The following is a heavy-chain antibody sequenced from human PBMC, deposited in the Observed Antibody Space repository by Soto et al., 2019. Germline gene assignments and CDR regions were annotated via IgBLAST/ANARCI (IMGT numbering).Heavy chain of an antibody. V-gene: IGHV1-69*13. Sequence: ASVKVSCKASGGTFSSYAISWVRQAPGQGLEWLGGIIPIFGTANYAQKFQGRVTITADESTSTAYMELSSLRSEDTAVYYCARSANYGDYVEYYYYYGMDVWGQGTTVTVSS. CDR3: ARSANYGDYVEYYYYYGMDV. CDR2: IIPIFGTA. J-gene: IGHJ6*02. D-gene: IGHD4-17*01. CDR1: GGTFSSYA.